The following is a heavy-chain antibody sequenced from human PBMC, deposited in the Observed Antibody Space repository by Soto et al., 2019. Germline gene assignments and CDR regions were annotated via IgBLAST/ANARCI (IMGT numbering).Heavy chain of an antibody. CDR2: IYSGGST. V-gene: IGHV3-66*01. D-gene: IGHD3-10*01. J-gene: IGHJ6*02. CDR3: ARDMVRGMDV. CDR1: GFTVSSNY. Sequence: GGSLRLSCAASGFTVSSNYMSWVRQAPGKGLEWVSAIYSGGSTYYADSVKGRFTISRDNSKNTLYLQMNSLRAEDSAVYYCARDMVRGMDVWGQGTTVTVSS.